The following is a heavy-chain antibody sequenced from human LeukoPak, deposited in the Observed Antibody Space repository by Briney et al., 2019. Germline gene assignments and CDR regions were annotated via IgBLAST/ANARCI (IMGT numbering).Heavy chain of an antibody. CDR2: IFYSGST. CDR1: GGSIKSSTDY. V-gene: IGHV4-39*01. CDR3: ARRDDFNAYIDY. J-gene: IGHJ4*02. Sequence: SETLSLTCTVSGGSIKSSTDYFWGWIRQPPGKGLEWIGSIFYSGSTYHNPSLKSRVTMSVDTSKNQFSLTLSSVTAADTAVYYCARRDDFNAYIDYWGQGTLVTVSS. D-gene: IGHD2-21*02.